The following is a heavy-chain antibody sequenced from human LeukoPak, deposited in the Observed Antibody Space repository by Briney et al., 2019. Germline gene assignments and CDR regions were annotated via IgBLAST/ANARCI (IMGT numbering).Heavy chain of an antibody. V-gene: IGHV1-2*02. J-gene: IGHJ4*02. Sequence: ASVKVSCKAPGYTFTGYYMHWVRQAPGQGLEWMGWINPNSGGTNYAQKFQGRVTMTRDTSISTAYMELSRLRSDDTAVYYCARGYCSVTSCYPYPFDYWGQGNLVTVSS. CDR3: ARGYCSVTSCYPYPFDY. CDR1: GYTFTGYY. D-gene: IGHD2-2*01. CDR2: INPNSGGT.